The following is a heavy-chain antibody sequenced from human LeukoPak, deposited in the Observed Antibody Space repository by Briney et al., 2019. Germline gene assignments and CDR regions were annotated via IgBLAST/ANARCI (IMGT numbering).Heavy chain of an antibody. D-gene: IGHD6-19*01. CDR1: GFTFSSYW. CDR3: TRWGSGWYSRLLYFDY. V-gene: IGHV3-49*04. J-gene: IGHJ4*02. CDR2: IRSKAYGGTT. Sequence: GRSLRLSCAASGFTFSSYWMSWVRQAPGKGLEWVGFIRSKAYGGTTEYAASVKGRFTISRDDSKSIAYLQMNSLKTEDTAVYYCTRWGSGWYSRLLYFDYWGQGTLVTVSS.